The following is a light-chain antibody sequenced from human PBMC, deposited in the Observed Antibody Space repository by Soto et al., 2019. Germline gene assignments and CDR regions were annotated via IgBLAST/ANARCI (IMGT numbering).Light chain of an antibody. Sequence: QSVLTHPPSVSWAPGQRVTISCTGSSSNIGAAYDVHWYQHLPGTAPKLLIYSNSNRPSGVPDRFSGSRSGTSASLDISGLQAEDEADYYCQSYDSSLSGSVFGTGTKVTVL. V-gene: IGLV1-40*01. CDR1: SSNIGAAYD. CDR3: QSYDSSLSGSV. J-gene: IGLJ1*01. CDR2: SNS.